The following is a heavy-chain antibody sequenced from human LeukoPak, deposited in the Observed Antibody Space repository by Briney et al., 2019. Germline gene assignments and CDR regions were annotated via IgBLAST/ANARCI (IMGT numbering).Heavy chain of an antibody. CDR2: ISGSGTDI. J-gene: IGHJ4*02. CDR1: GVTFNTYS. V-gene: IGHV3-21*01. Sequence: PGVSLRLSCAASGVTFNTYSMNWVRQTPGKGLEWVSSISGSGTDIYYADSMKGRITISRENAKNSLYLQMNSLRAEDTAVYYCARDKTYGEQFDSWGQGTLVTVSS. CDR3: ARDKTYGEQFDS. D-gene: IGHD4-17*01.